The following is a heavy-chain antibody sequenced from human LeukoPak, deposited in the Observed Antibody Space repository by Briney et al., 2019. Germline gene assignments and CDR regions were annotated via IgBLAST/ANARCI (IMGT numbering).Heavy chain of an antibody. CDR3: AKDRHTRYYYDSSGYSRGFVY. V-gene: IGHV3-23*01. CDR2: ISGSGGST. CDR1: GFTFSSYA. D-gene: IGHD3-22*01. Sequence: GGSLRLSCAASGFTFSSYAMSWVRQAPGKGLEWVSAISGSGGSTYYADSVKGRFTISRDNSKNTLYLQMNSLRAEDTAVYYCAKDRHTRYYYDSSGYSRGFVYWGQGTLVTVSS. J-gene: IGHJ4*02.